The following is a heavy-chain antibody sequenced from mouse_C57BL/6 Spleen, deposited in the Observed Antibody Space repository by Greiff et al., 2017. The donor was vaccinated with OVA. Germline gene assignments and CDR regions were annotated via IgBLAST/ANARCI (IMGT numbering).Heavy chain of an antibody. J-gene: IGHJ1*03. CDR2: IYPGDGDT. V-gene: IGHV1-80*01. CDR3: ARRGVYGNYGDFDV. CDR1: GYAFSSYW. Sequence: QVQLQQSGAELVKPGASVKISCKASGYAFSSYWMNWVKQRPGKGLEWIGQIYPGDGDTNYNGKFKGKATLTADKSSSTAYMQLSSLTSEDSAVYFCARRGVYGNYGDFDVWGTGTTVTVSS. D-gene: IGHD2-1*01.